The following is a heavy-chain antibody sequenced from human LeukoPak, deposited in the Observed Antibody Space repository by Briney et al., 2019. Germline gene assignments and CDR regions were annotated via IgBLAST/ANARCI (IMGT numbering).Heavy chain of an antibody. D-gene: IGHD3-3*01. CDR2: IIPIFGTA. Sequence: SVKVSCKASGYTFTGYHMHWVRQAPGQGLEWMGRIIPIFGTANYAQKFQGRVTITADESTSTAYMELSSLRSEDTAVYYCARPRQDDFWSGTLASWGQGTLVTVSS. V-gene: IGHV1-69*13. CDR1: GYTFTGYH. CDR3: ARPRQDDFWSGTLAS. J-gene: IGHJ5*01.